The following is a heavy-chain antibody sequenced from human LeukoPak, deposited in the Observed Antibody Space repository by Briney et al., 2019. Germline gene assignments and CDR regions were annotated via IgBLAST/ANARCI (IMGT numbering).Heavy chain of an antibody. J-gene: IGHJ4*02. Sequence: GGSLRLSCAASGFTFSSYGMHWVRQAPGKGLEWVAFIRYDGSNKYYADSVKGRFTISRDNSKNTLYLQMNSLRAEDTAVYYCAKEGIYYGSGSYYNSFDYWGQGALVTVSS. V-gene: IGHV3-30*02. CDR3: AKEGIYYGSGSYYNSFDY. CDR2: IRYDGSNK. CDR1: GFTFSSYG. D-gene: IGHD3-10*01.